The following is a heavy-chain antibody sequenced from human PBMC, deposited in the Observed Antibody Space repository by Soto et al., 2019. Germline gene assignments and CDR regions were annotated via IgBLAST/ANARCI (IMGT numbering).Heavy chain of an antibody. CDR1: GDSIDRGYHY. CDR2: IDFSGSN. CDR3: ARPQRGPGGGSQFDP. Sequence: SETLSLTCTVSGDSIDRGYHYWGWIRQPPGKGMEWIGNIDFSGSNYYNPSLKSRVTMSVDTSKNQLSLKLTSVTATDTAVYYCARPQRGPGGGSQFDPWGPGTLVTVSS. J-gene: IGHJ5*02. D-gene: IGHD5-12*01. V-gene: IGHV4-39*01.